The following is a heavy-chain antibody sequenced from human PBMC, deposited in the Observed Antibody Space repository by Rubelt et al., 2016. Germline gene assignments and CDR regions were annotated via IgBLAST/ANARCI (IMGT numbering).Heavy chain of an antibody. Sequence: QVQLQESGPGLVKPSETLSLTCTVSGGSISSYYWSWIRQPPGKGLEWIGYIYYSGSTNYNPSLKSRVTISVDTSKNQFSLKLSSVTAADTAVYYCASHLFDYWGQGTLVTVSS. CDR2: IYYSGST. CDR3: ASHLFDY. V-gene: IGHV4-59*08. J-gene: IGHJ4*02. CDR1: GGSISSYY.